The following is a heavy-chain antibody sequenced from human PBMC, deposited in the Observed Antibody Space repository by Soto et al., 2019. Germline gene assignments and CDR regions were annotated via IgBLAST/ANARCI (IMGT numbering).Heavy chain of an antibody. V-gene: IGHV1-46*03. D-gene: IGHD3-22*01. Sequence: GASVKVSCKASGYTFTSYYMHWVRQAPGQGLEWMGIINPSGGSTSYAQKFQGRVTMTRDTSTSTVYMELSSLRSEDTAVYYCARGAGYYYYDSSGYAHGAFDIWGQGTMVTVS. J-gene: IGHJ3*02. CDR2: INPSGGST. CDR3: ARGAGYYYYDSSGYAHGAFDI. CDR1: GYTFTSYY.